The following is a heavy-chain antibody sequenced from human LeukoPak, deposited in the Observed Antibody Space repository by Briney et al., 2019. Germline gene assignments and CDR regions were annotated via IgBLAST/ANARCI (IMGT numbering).Heavy chain of an antibody. D-gene: IGHD5-18*01. V-gene: IGHV3-23*01. J-gene: IGHJ4*02. CDR2: ISVSGDNT. Sequence: PGGSLRLSCAASGFTFGSHGMSWVRQAPGKGLEWVSSISVSGDNTYYADSVKGRFTISRDNSKNTLYLQMNSLTAEDTAVYYCTKGSGYSYDSPFDYWGQGTLVTVSS. CDR1: GFTFGSHG. CDR3: TKGSGYSYDSPFDY.